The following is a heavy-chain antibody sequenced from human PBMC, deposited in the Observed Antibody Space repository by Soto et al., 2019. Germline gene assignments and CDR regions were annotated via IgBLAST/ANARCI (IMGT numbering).Heavy chain of an antibody. V-gene: IGHV3-7*01. Sequence: GGSLRLSCAASGFPFSSYWMSWVRQAPGKGLEWVANIKQDGSEKYYVDSVKGRFTISRDNAKNSLYLQMNSLRAEDTAVYYCARDLGEGPLGYWGQGTLVTVSS. CDR1: GFPFSSYW. CDR3: ARDLGEGPLGY. D-gene: IGHD3-16*01. J-gene: IGHJ4*02. CDR2: IKQDGSEK.